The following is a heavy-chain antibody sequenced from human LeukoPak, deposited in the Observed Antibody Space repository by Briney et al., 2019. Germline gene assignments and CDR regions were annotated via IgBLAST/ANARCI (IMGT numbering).Heavy chain of an antibody. V-gene: IGHV3-7*03. J-gene: IGHJ4*02. CDR1: GFTFSSYW. CDR3: ARDPPGECSSTSCYDYFDY. D-gene: IGHD2-2*01. Sequence: GGSLRLSCAASGFTFSSYWMSWVRQAPGKGLEWVANIKQDGSEKYYVDSVKGRFTISRDNAKNSLYLQMNSLRAEDTAVYYCARDPPGECSSTSCYDYFDYWGQGTLVTVSS. CDR2: IKQDGSEK.